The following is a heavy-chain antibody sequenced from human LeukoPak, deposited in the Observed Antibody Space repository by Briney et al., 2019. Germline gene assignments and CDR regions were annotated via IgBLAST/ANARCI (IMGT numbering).Heavy chain of an antibody. CDR1: GGSISSGGYY. D-gene: IGHD5-24*01. V-gene: IGHV4-31*03. J-gene: IGHJ4*02. CDR3: ARGTGMTPITGYYSFVY. CDR2: IYYSGST. Sequence: PSQTLSLTCTVSGGSISSGGYYWSWIRQHPGKGLEWIGYIYYSGSTYCNPSLESRVTISLDTSNNQFSLKVTSVTAADTAVYYCARGTGMTPITGYYSFVYWGQGTLVSVSS.